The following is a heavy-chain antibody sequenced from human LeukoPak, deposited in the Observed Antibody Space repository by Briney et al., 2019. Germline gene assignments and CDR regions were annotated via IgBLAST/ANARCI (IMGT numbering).Heavy chain of an antibody. V-gene: IGHV3-30*02. Sequence: GGSLRLSCAASGFTLSTYGMHWVRQAPGKGLEWVAFIRYDGSNKYYADSVKGRFTISRDNAKNSLYLQMNSLRAEDMALYYCAKGGGGTNYYYMDVWGKGTTVTVSS. CDR2: IRYDGSNK. D-gene: IGHD1-1*01. CDR1: GFTLSTYG. CDR3: AKGGGGTNYYYMDV. J-gene: IGHJ6*03.